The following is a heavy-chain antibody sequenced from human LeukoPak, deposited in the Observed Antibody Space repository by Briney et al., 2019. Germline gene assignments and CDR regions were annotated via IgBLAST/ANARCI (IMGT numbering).Heavy chain of an antibody. CDR3: ARAGVLRYFDWLNPQIFFDY. CDR1: GGSISSYY. D-gene: IGHD3-9*01. J-gene: IGHJ4*02. V-gene: IGHV4-59*12. Sequence: SETLSLTCTVSGGSISSYYWSWIRQPPGKGLEWIGYIYYSGSTYYNPSLKSRVTISVDTSKNQFSLKLSSVTAADTAVYYCARAGVLRYFDWLNPQIFFDYWGQGTLVTVSS. CDR2: IYYSGST.